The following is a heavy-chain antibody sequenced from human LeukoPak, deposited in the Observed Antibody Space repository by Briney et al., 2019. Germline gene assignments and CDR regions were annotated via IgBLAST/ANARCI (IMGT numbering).Heavy chain of an antibody. J-gene: IGHJ5*02. D-gene: IGHD2-2*01. CDR3: ARVPADCSSTSCPLFDP. CDR1: GYTFTSYG. Sequence: ASVKVSCKASGYTFTSYGISWVRQAPGQGLEWMGWISAYNGNTNYAQKLQGRVTMTTDTSTSTAYMELRSLRSDDTAVYYCARVPADCSSTSCPLFDPWGQGTLVTVSS. CDR2: ISAYNGNT. V-gene: IGHV1-18*01.